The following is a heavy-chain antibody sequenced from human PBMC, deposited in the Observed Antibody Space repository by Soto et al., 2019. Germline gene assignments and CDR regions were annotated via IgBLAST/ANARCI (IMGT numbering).Heavy chain of an antibody. J-gene: IGHJ4*02. Sequence: GGSLRLSCVVSRYTFKSHGLSWVRQAPGKGLEWVSTIDSTGANTHYADSVRGRFTISRDNSRNTLHLQMHDLRADDTALYYCVSWVSAHFDYWSQGTLVTVSS. CDR1: RYTFKSHG. D-gene: IGHD3-16*01. V-gene: IGHV3-23*01. CDR2: IDSTGANT. CDR3: VSWVSAHFDY.